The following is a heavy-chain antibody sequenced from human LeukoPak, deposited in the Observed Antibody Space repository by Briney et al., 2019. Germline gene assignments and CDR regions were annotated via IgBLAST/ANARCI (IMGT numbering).Heavy chain of an antibody. CDR2: INHSGST. CDR1: GGSFSGYY. V-gene: IGHV4-34*01. D-gene: IGHD3-9*01. Sequence: PSETLSLTCAVYGGSFSGYYWSWIRQPPGKGLEWIGEINHSGSTNYNPSLKSRVTISVDTSKNQFSLKLSSVTAADTAVYYCARDVIDSLTGYPGAFDYWGQGTLVTVSS. CDR3: ARDVIDSLTGYPGAFDY. J-gene: IGHJ4*02.